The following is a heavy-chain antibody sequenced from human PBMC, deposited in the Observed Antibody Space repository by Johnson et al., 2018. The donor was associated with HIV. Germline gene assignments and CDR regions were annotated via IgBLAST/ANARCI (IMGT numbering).Heavy chain of an antibody. Sequence: QVQLVESGGGVVQPGRSLRLSCAASGFTFSSYPMHWVRQAPGKGLEWVAIISYDGGSKYYADSVKGRFTISRANSKNTLYLQINSLRPEDTAVYYCARLPSGYSRDDLDIWGQGTMVTVSS. CDR1: GFTFSSYP. J-gene: IGHJ3*02. CDR2: ISYDGGSK. D-gene: IGHD5-18*01. CDR3: ARLPSGYSRDDLDI. V-gene: IGHV3-30*04.